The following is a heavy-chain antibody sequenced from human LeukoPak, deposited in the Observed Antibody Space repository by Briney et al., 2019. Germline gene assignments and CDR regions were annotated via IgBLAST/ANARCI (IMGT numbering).Heavy chain of an antibody. CDR3: ASAGYSSGWYPYYFDY. D-gene: IGHD6-19*01. V-gene: IGHV3-53*01. CDR1: GFTVSRHY. J-gene: IGHJ4*02. Sequence: PGGSLRLSCAASGFTVSRHYMSWVRQTPGKGLEWVSIIYSPGGTYYADSVKGRFTISRDNSKNTVYLQMNSLRVEDTAVYYCASAGYSSGWYPYYFDYWGQGTLVTVSS. CDR2: IYSPGGT.